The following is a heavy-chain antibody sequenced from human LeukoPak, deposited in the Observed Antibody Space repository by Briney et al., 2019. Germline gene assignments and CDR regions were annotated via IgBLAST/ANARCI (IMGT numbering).Heavy chain of an antibody. Sequence: GESLKISCKASGYSFTSYWIGWVRQMPGKGLEWMGIIDPSDSETRYTPSFQGQVTITVDKSLTTADLQWNSLKASDTAMYYCARQTAMGRSGDYWGQGTLVTVSS. J-gene: IGHJ4*02. D-gene: IGHD5-18*01. V-gene: IGHV5-51*01. CDR1: GYSFTSYW. CDR2: IDPSDSET. CDR3: ARQTAMGRSGDY.